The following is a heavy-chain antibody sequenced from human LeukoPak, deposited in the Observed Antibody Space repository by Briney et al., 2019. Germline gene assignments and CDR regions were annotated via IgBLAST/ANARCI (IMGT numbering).Heavy chain of an antibody. CDR2: IYYSGST. V-gene: IGHV4-31*03. J-gene: IGHJ3*02. Sequence: SSETLSLTCTVSGGSISSGGYYWSWIRQHPGKGLEWIGYIYYSGSTYYNPSLKSRVTISVDTSKNQFSLKLSSVTVADTAVYCCARVPAFWSGYYNLKDAFDIWGQGTMVTVSS. D-gene: IGHD3-3*01. CDR3: ARVPAFWSGYYNLKDAFDI. CDR1: GGSISSGGYY.